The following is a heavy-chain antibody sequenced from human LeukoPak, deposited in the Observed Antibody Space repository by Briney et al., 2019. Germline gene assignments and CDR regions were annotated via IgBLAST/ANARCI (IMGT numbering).Heavy chain of an antibody. CDR1: GYTFTSYY. Sequence: ASVLVSCKASGYTFTSYYMHWVRQAPGQGLEWMGIINPSVVGISYEQKLQGRVTMTRDTSTSPVSMELSSLRSEDTAVYHCAREGLVADDAFDIWGQGTIVT. CDR3: AREGLVADDAFDI. J-gene: IGHJ3*02. D-gene: IGHD2-2*01. V-gene: IGHV1-46*01. CDR2: INPSVVGI.